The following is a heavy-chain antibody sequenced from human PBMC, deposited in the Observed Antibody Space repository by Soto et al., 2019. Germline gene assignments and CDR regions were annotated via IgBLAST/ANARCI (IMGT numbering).Heavy chain of an antibody. V-gene: IGHV1-18*01. Sequence: QIQVVQFEVEVKRPGASVRISCKASGYTLDNHAVTWVRQAPGQGLEWMGWIGALLYNDATNHARKFQGRLTMARDTSPNTVYMDLGSLRSDDTAVYYCARGTKGAGGWYFDLWGRGTLVVVSS. J-gene: IGHJ2*01. CDR1: GYTLDNHA. CDR2: IGALLYNDAT. D-gene: IGHD2-8*01. CDR3: ARGTKGAGGWYFDL.